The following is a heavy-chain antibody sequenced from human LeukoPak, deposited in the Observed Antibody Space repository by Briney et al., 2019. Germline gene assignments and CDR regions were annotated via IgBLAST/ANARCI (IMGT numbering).Heavy chain of an antibody. D-gene: IGHD1-26*01. CDR2: IRSKANSYAT. V-gene: IGHV3-73*01. Sequence: GGSLRLSCAASGLTFSGSAMHWVRQASGKGLEWVGRIRSKANSYATAYAASVKGRFTISRDDSKNTAYLQMNSLKTEDTAVYYCTRHFPGGVVELDYWGQGTLVTVSS. J-gene: IGHJ4*02. CDR1: GLTFSGSA. CDR3: TRHFPGGVVELDY.